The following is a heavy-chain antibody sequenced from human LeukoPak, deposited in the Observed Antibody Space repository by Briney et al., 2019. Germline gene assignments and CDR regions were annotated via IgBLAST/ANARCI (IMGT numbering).Heavy chain of an antibody. CDR1: GFTFSSYA. CDR2: ISYDGSNK. D-gene: IGHD5-12*01. Sequence: GGSLRLSCAASGFTFSSYAMHWVRQAPGKGLEWVAVISYDGSNKYYADSVKGRFTISRDNSKNTLYLQMNSLRAEDTAVYYCARAREGYAAFDIWGQGTMVTVSS. CDR3: ARAREGYAAFDI. J-gene: IGHJ3*02. V-gene: IGHV3-30-3*01.